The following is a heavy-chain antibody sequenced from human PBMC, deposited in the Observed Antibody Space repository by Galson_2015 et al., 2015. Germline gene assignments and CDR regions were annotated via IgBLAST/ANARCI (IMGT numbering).Heavy chain of an antibody. J-gene: IGHJ4*02. CDR1: GYSFTSYW. Sequence: QSGAEVKKPGESLRISFKGSGYSFTSYWISWVRQMPGKGLEWMGRIDPSDSYTNYSPSLQGHVTISADKSISTAYLQWSSLKASDTAMYYCARDTVTRGYCSSTSCSKGDYWGQGTLVTVSS. CDR2: IDPSDSYT. CDR3: ARDTVTRGYCSSTSCSKGDY. D-gene: IGHD2-2*03. V-gene: IGHV5-10-1*01.